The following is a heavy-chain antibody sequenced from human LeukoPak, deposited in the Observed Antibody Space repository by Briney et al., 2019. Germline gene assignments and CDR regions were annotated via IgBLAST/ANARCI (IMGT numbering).Heavy chain of an antibody. CDR2: ISGSGGST. CDR1: GFTFSSYA. CDR3: ARITYYDFWSGLNWFDP. J-gene: IGHJ5*02. V-gene: IGHV3-23*01. Sequence: GGSLRLSCAASGFTFSSYAMSWVRQAPGKGLEWVSAISGSGGSTYYADSVKGRFTISRDNSKDTLYLQMNSLRAEDTAVYYCARITYYDFWSGLNWFDPWGQGTLVTVSS. D-gene: IGHD3-3*01.